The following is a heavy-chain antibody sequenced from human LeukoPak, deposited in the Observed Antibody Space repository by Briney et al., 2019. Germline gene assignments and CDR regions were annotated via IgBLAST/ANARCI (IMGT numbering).Heavy chain of an antibody. J-gene: IGHJ3*02. D-gene: IGHD3-9*01. Sequence: ETLSLTCAVYGGSFSGYYWSWIRQPPGKGLEWVSSISSSSSYIYYADSVKGRFTISRDNAKNSLYLQMNSLRAEDTAVYYCARDSNDILTGYYNSLDAFDIWGQGTMVTVSS. V-gene: IGHV3-21*01. CDR2: ISSSSSYI. CDR3: ARDSNDILTGYYNSLDAFDI. CDR1: GGSFSGYY.